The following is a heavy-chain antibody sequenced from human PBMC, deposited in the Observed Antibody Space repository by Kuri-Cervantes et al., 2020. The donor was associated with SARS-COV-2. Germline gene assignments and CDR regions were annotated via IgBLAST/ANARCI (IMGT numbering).Heavy chain of an antibody. J-gene: IGHJ4*02. CDR1: AFTFNNYG. Sequence: GESLKISCAASAFTFNNYGMSWVRQAPGKGLEWVAIISCSGENTYYADSVKGRFTISRDNSKNTVYLQMNSLRAEDTAIYHCAKGSRRSVASLIFDYWGQGTLVTVSS. V-gene: IGHV3-23*01. CDR2: ISCSGENT. D-gene: IGHD5-12*01. CDR3: AKGSRRSVASLIFDY.